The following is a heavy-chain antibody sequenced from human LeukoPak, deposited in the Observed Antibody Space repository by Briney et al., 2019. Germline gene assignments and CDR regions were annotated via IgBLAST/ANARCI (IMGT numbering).Heavy chain of an antibody. J-gene: IGHJ3*02. V-gene: IGHV4-39*07. CDR3: ARFRVEAGAFDI. Sequence: PSETLSLTCTVSGGSISSSSYYWGWIRQPPGKGLEWIGSIYYSGSTYYNPSLKSRVTISVDTSKNQFSLKLSSVTAADTAVYYCARFRVEAGAFDIWGQGTMVTVSS. CDR2: IYYSGST. D-gene: IGHD5-24*01. CDR1: GGSISSSSYY.